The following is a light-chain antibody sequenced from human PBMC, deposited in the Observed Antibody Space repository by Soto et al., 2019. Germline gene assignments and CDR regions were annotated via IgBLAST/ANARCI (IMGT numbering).Light chain of an antibody. CDR3: QQYNDKWT. Sequence: DIQMTQSPSTLSASVGDRVTITCRASQSISSWLAWYQQKPGQAPKLLIYKASTLQSGVPSRFSGSGSGTEFTLAISSLQPDESATYYCQQYNDKWTFGQGTKVEIK. CDR1: QSISSW. J-gene: IGKJ1*01. V-gene: IGKV1-5*03. CDR2: KAS.